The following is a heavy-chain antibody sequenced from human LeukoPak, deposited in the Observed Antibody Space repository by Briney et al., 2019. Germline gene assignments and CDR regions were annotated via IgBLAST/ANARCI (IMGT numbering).Heavy chain of an antibody. CDR3: ARDVYYYDSGGFYS. CDR1: GFTFSTYA. Sequence: GRSLRLSCAASGFTFSTYAMRWVRQAPGKGLEWVALISDGGSNKYYADSVKGRFTISRDNSKNTLYLQMNSLGAEDTAVYYCARDVYYYDSGGFYSWGPGTLVTVSS. CDR2: ISDGGSNK. V-gene: IGHV3-30*01. D-gene: IGHD3-22*01. J-gene: IGHJ4*02.